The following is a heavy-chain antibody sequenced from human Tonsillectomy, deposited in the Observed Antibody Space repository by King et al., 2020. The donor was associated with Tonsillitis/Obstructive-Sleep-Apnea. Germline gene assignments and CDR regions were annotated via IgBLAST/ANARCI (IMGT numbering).Heavy chain of an antibody. V-gene: IGHV4-59*08. Sequence: QLQESGPGLVKPSETLSLTCSVSDGSISSYYWSWIRQPPGKGLEWIGYMSDSGSTSYNSSLKSRVTISVDTSKNQFSLRLNSVTAADTAGYYCARHLLASNSVCFEYWGQGTLVTVSS. CDR1: DGSISSYY. CDR2: MSDSGST. CDR3: ARHLLASNSVCFEY. J-gene: IGHJ4*02. D-gene: IGHD3-16*01.